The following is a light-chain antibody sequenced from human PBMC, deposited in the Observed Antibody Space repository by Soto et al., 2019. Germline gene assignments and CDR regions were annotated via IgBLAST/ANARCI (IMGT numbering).Light chain of an antibody. Sequence: QSALTQPRSVSGSPGQSVTISCTGTSSDVGAYNYVSWYQQHPGKAPKLMIFDVNKRPSGVPDRFSGSKSGNTASLTISGLQTEDEAEYYCCSYAVTYTIVVFGGGTKLTVL. CDR1: SSDVGAYNY. V-gene: IGLV2-11*01. J-gene: IGLJ2*01. CDR3: CSYAVTYTIVV. CDR2: DVN.